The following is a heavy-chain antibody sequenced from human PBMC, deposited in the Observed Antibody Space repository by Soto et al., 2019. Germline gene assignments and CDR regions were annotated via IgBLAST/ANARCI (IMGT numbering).Heavy chain of an antibody. CDR1: GFSVSNYG. CDR3: ARGGAWADEGFDI. V-gene: IGHV3-33*01. J-gene: IGHJ3*02. Sequence: QVQLVESGGGVVQPGQSLRLSCAASGFSVSNYGMHWVRQAPGKGLEWVAVVWKDGNTKHYGDSVKGRFTISRDNYKNTLGLQMSSLRAEDRVVYYCARGGAWADEGFDIWGQGTRVTVSS. CDR2: VWKDGNTK. D-gene: IGHD1-26*01.